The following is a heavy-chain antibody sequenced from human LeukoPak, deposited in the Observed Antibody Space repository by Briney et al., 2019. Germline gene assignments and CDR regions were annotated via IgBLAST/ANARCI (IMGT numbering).Heavy chain of an antibody. CDR2: VYPSGST. Sequence: PSETLSLTCIVSGGSISSYYWGWIRQPPTKGLEWIGYVYPSGSTNDNPSLRSRVTISLGTSKNQFSLRLSSVTAADTAVYYCAADQSNWKEDYWGQGTLVTVSS. CDR3: AADQSNWKEDY. J-gene: IGHJ4*02. D-gene: IGHD1-20*01. CDR1: GGSISSYY. V-gene: IGHV4-59*01.